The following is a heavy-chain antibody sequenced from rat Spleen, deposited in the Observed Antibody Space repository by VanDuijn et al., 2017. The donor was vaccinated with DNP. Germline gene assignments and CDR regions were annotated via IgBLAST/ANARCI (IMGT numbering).Heavy chain of an antibody. CDR1: GYSITSNYR. CDR3: ARSEAAISTFAY. J-gene: IGHJ3*01. CDR2: INSAGST. Sequence: EVQLQESGPGLVKPSQSLSLTCSVTGYSITSNYRWNWIRKFPGNKLEWMGYINSAGSTNYNPSLKSRISITRDTSKNQFFLQVNSVTTEDTATYYGARSEAAISTFAYWGQGTLVTVSS. D-gene: IGHD1-2*01. V-gene: IGHV3-3*01.